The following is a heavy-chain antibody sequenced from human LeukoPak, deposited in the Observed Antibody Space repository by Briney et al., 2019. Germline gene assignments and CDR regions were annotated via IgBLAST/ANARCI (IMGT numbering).Heavy chain of an antibody. CDR3: ARHRRKSILGTVSSRGFDS. CDR1: GYSFTNYW. Sequence: GESLKISCKGSGYSFTNYWIGWVRQMPGKGLEWMGIIYPADSDTTYSPSFQGQVTISADKSISTAYLQWSSLKASDTAMYYCARHRRKSILGTVSSRGFDSWGQGTLVTVSS. J-gene: IGHJ4*02. CDR2: IYPADSDT. V-gene: IGHV5-51*01. D-gene: IGHD3-9*01.